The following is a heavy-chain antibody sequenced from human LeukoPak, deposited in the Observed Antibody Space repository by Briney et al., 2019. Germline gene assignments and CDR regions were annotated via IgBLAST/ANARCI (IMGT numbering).Heavy chain of an antibody. CDR3: ARMDYYDSSGFGY. D-gene: IGHD3-22*01. V-gene: IGHV4-59*12. CDR2: IYYSGST. Sequence: SETLSLTCTVSGGSISSYYWSWIRQPPGKGLEWIGYIYYSGSTNYNPSLKSRVTISVDKSKNQFSLKLSSVTAADTAVYYCARMDYYDSSGFGYWGQGTLVTVSS. CDR1: GGSISSYY. J-gene: IGHJ4*02.